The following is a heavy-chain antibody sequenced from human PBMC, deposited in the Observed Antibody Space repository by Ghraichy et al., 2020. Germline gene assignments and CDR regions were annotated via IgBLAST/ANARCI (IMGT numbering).Heavy chain of an antibody. CDR2: IYYSGST. D-gene: IGHD6-6*01. CDR3: AREMGGAARPRHRGFETQKDAFDI. V-gene: IGHV4-31*03. J-gene: IGHJ3*02. Sequence: SQTLSLTCTVSGGSISSGGYYWSWIRQHPGKGLEWIGYIYYSGSTYYNPSLKSRVTISVDTSKNQFSLKLSSVTAADTAVYYCAREMGGAARPRHRGFETQKDAFDIWGQGTMVTVSS. CDR1: GGSISSGGYY.